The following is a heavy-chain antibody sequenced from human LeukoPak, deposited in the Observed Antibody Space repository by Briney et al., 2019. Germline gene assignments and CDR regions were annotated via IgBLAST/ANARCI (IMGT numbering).Heavy chain of an antibody. CDR3: ARVLPQSGGMDV. Sequence: SETLSLTCAVYGGSFSGYYWSWIRQPPGKGLEWIGEINHSGSTNYNPSLKSRVTISVDTSKNQFSLKLSSVTAADTAVYYCARVLPQSGGMDVWGQGTTVTVSS. V-gene: IGHV4-34*01. CDR2: INHSGST. CDR1: GGSFSGYY. J-gene: IGHJ6*02. D-gene: IGHD1-14*01.